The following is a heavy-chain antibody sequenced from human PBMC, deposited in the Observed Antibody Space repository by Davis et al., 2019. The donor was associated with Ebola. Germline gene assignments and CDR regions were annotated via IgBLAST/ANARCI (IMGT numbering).Heavy chain of an antibody. CDR2: NNPNSGGT. CDR1: GYTFTGYY. Sequence: ASVKVSCKASGYTFTGYYMHWVRQAPGQGLEWMGWNNPNSGGTNYAQKFQGRVTMTRDTSISTAYMELSRLRSDDTAVYYCARGLRWHIYYYYGMDVWGQGTTVTVSS. J-gene: IGHJ6*02. CDR3: ARGLRWHIYYYYGMDV. D-gene: IGHD4-23*01. V-gene: IGHV1-2*02.